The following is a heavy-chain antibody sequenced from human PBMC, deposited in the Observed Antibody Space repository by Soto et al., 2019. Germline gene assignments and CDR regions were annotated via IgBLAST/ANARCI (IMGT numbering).Heavy chain of an antibody. CDR3: AGGYYDSSGPLLYYFDY. CDR2: INPSGGST. V-gene: IGHV1-46*01. D-gene: IGHD3-22*01. Sequence: ASVKVSCKASGYTFTSYYMHWVRQAPGQGLEWMGIINPSGGSTSYAQKFQGRVTMTRDTSTSTVYMEPSSLRSEDTAVYYCAGGYYDSSGPLLYYFDYWGQGTLVTVSS. J-gene: IGHJ4*02. CDR1: GYTFTSYY.